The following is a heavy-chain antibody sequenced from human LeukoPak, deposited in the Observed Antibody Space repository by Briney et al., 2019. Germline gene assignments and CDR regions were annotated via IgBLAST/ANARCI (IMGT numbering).Heavy chain of an antibody. V-gene: IGHV3-23*01. CDR3: ATDPLLDY. J-gene: IGHJ4*02. CDR2: ITGSGGST. D-gene: IGHD2-15*01. Sequence: GGSLRLSCAASGFTFSSYAMSWVRQAPGKGLEWVSVITGSGGSTYYADSVKGRFTLSRDNSKNTLYLQMNSLRAEDTAVYCCATDPLLDYWGQGTLVTVSS. CDR1: GFTFSSYA.